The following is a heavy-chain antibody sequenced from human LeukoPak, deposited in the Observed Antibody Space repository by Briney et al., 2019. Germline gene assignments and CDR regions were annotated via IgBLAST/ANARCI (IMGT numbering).Heavy chain of an antibody. Sequence: GGSLRLSCAAPGFTFRSHGMQWVRQAPGKGLEWVAVTWYDGSKTYYADSVKGRFTISRDNSKNTLDLQMSSLRAEDTAVYYCARHDSVVYYGMDVWGQGTTVTVSS. CDR3: ARHDSVVYYGMDV. J-gene: IGHJ6*02. V-gene: IGHV3-33*01. CDR2: TWYDGSKT. CDR1: GFTFRSHG. D-gene: IGHD2-21*02.